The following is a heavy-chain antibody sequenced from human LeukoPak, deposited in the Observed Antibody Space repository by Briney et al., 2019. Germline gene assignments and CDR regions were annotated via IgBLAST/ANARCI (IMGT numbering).Heavy chain of an antibody. Sequence: PSETLSLTCTVSGGSISSYYWSWIRQPPGKGLEWIGYIYYSGSTNYNPSLKSRVTISVDTSKNQFSLKLSSVTAADTAVYYCARLDDSRGLVVDYWGQGTLVTVSS. V-gene: IGHV4-59*08. CDR1: GGSISSYY. CDR2: IYYSGST. CDR3: ARLDDSRGLVVDY. D-gene: IGHD3-22*01. J-gene: IGHJ4*02.